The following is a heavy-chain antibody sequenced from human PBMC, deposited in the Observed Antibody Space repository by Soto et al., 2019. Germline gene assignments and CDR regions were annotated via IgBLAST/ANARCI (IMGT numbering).Heavy chain of an antibody. CDR3: ARDQETYYDFWSGSLGWFDP. CDR2: IIPILGIA. Sequence: GASVKVSCKASGGTFSSYTISWVRQAPGQGLEWMGRIIPILGIANYAQKFQGRVTITADKSTSTAYMELSSLRSEDTAVYYCARDQETYYDFWSGSLGWFDPWGQGTLVTVSS. D-gene: IGHD3-3*01. CDR1: GGTFSSYT. J-gene: IGHJ5*02. V-gene: IGHV1-69*04.